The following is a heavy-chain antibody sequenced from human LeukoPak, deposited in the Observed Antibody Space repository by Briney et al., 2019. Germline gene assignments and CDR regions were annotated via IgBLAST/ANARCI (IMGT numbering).Heavy chain of an antibody. Sequence: PGVALRLSCAASGFSFSRYEMNWVRQAQGKGLEGVSYISSSGSTIYYADSLKGRFTISRDNAKNSLYLQMNSLRAEDTAVYYCARDGVYFDYWGQGTLVTVSS. CDR3: ARDGVYFDY. V-gene: IGHV3-48*03. CDR2: ISSSGSTI. J-gene: IGHJ4*02. CDR1: GFSFSRYE.